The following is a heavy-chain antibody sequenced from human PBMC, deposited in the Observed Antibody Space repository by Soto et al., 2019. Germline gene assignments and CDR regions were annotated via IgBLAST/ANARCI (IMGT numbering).Heavy chain of an antibody. CDR2: ISAYNGNT. D-gene: IGHD3-3*01. CDR3: ARERRITIFGVVIRGTAVWDV. J-gene: IGHJ6*02. Sequence: QVQLVQSGAEVKKPGASVKVSCKASGYTFTSYGISWVRQAPGQGLEWMGWISAYNGNTNYAQKLQGRVTMTTDTSTSTAYMELRSLRSDDTDVYYCARERRITIFGVVIRGTAVWDVWGQGTTVTVSS. V-gene: IGHV1-18*01. CDR1: GYTFTSYG.